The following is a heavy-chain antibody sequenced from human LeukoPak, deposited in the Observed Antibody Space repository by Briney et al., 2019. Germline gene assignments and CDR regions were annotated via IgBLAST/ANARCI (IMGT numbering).Heavy chain of an antibody. CDR1: GGSISSSYY. CDR2: IYYSGST. J-gene: IGHJ1*01. Sequence: SETLSLTCTVSGGSISSSYYWGWIRQPPGKGLEWIGSIYYSGSTYYNPSLKSRVTISVDTSKNQFSLKLSSVTAADTAVYYCARPAASGRYFQHWGQGTLVTVSS. D-gene: IGHD6-25*01. CDR3: ARPAASGRYFQH. V-gene: IGHV4-39*01.